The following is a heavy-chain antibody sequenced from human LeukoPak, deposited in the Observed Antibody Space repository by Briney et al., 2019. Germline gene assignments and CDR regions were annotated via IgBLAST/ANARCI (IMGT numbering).Heavy chain of an antibody. J-gene: IGHJ6*03. Sequence: SETLSLTCAVYGGSFSGYYWSWIRQPPGKGLEWIGSIYYSGSTYYNPSLKSRVTISVDTSKNQFSLKLSSVTAADTAVYYCARGYTYYYYMDVWGKGTTVTVSS. D-gene: IGHD1-14*01. CDR2: IYYSGST. V-gene: IGHV4-34*01. CDR1: GGSFSGYY. CDR3: ARGYTYYYYMDV.